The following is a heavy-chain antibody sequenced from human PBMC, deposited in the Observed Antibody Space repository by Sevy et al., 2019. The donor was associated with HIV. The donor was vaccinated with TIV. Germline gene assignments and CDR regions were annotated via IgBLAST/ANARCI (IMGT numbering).Heavy chain of an antibody. V-gene: IGHV4-61*02. D-gene: IGHD6-19*01. J-gene: IGHJ4*02. CDR3: AGRIAVAAFDY. Sequence: SETLSLTCTVSGGSFSSSSYYWNWIRQPAGRGLEWIGRIYTSGSTNYNPSLKSRVTMSVDTSKNQFSLKLSSVTAADTAVYYCAGRIAVAAFDYWXQGNLVTVSS. CDR1: GGSFSSSSYY. CDR2: IYTSGST.